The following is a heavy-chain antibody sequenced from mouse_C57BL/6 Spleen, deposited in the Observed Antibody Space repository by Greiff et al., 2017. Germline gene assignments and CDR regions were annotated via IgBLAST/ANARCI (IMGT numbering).Heavy chain of an antibody. CDR3: ARWDYYGSSYGWFAY. CDR2: INPCSGYT. J-gene: IGHJ3*01. CDR1: GYTFTTYT. D-gene: IGHD1-1*01. Sequence: VKVVESGAELARPGASVKMSCTASGYTFTTYTMRWVKQRPGQGQKWIGYINPCSGYTKYNQKFKDKATLTADKSSSTAYMQLCSLTSEDSAVYYCARWDYYGSSYGWFAYWGQGTLVTVSA. V-gene: IGHV1-4*01.